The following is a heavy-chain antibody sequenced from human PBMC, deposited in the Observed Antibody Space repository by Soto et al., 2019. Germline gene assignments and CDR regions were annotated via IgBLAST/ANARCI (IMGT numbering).Heavy chain of an antibody. CDR1: GGSISSSNW. CDR2: IYQSGST. J-gene: IGHJ6*02. V-gene: IGHV4-4*02. D-gene: IGHD3-3*01. CDR3: ARESDYYTEYCYGMDV. Sequence: QVQLQESGPGLVKPSGTLSLTCAVSGGSISSSNWWSWVRQPPGKGLEWIGEIYQSGSTHYNPSLTSRVTISVDKSKNQFSLKLSSVTAAVTAVYYCARESDYYTEYCYGMDVWGQGTTVTVSS.